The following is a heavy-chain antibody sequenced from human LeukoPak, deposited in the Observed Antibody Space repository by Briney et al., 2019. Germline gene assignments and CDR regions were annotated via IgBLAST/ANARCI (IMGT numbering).Heavy chain of an antibody. CDR1: GFTFSSYW. V-gene: IGHV3-7*05. Sequence: PGGSLTLSRVVSGFTFSSYWMSWVRQAPGKGLEGVANIKRDGGEKYYVDSVKGRFTISRDNAKKSLYLQMNSLRAEDTAVYYCAREGHSGDYFDYWGHGTLVSVSS. J-gene: IGHJ4*01. D-gene: IGHD2-21*01. CDR3: AREGHSGDYFDY. CDR2: IKRDGGEK.